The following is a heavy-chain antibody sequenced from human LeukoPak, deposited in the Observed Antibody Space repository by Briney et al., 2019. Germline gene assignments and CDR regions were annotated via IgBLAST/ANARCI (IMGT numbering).Heavy chain of an antibody. V-gene: IGHV4-4*09. CDR1: GSISGYY. J-gene: IGHJ3*02. D-gene: IGHD2-2*01. CDR2: IYTSGST. CDR3: ARQKCTSTSCLTKNAFDI. Sequence: TTSETLSLTCTVSGSISGYYWSWLRQPPGKGLEWIGYIYTSGSTNYNPSLESRVTISVDTSKNQFSLDLSSVTAADTAVYYCARQKCTSTSCLTKNAFDIWGQGTMVTVSS.